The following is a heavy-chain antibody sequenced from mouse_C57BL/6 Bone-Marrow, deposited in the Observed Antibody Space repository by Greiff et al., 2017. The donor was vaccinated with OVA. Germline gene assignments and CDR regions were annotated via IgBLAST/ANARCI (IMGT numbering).Heavy chain of an antibody. Sequence: EVKLVESGGGLVTPGGSLKLSCAASGFTFSDYGMHWVRQAPEKGLEWVAYISSGSSTIYYADTVKGRFTISRDNAKNTLFLQMTSLRSEDTAMYYCARPYYYGSSYEDFDYWGQGTTLTVSS. J-gene: IGHJ2*01. V-gene: IGHV5-17*01. CDR2: ISSGSSTI. CDR3: ARPYYYGSSYEDFDY. CDR1: GFTFSDYG. D-gene: IGHD1-1*01.